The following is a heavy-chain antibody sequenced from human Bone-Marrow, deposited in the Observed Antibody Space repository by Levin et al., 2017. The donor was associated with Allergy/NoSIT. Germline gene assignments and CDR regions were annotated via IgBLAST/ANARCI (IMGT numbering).Heavy chain of an antibody. V-gene: IGHV3-13*04. CDR1: GFSFRTYD. Sequence: GGSLRLSCAASGFSFRTYDMHWVRQITGKGLEWVSAIGTSGDTYYPVSVKGRFTVSREDAKNPLYLQMDTLTTGDTAVYYCARGLDAFDLWGQGTMVTVSS. CDR2: IGTSGDT. CDR3: ARGLDAFDL. J-gene: IGHJ3*01.